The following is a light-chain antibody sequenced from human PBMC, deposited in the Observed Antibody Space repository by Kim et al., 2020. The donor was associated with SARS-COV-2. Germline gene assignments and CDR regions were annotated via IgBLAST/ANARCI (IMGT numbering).Light chain of an antibody. V-gene: IGLV2-23*02. CDR3: SSYAGSSTLV. Sequence: GQSITISCTGTSSDVGHYNLVSWFQQYPGKAPKLMIYEVNKRPSGVSTRFSGSKSGNTASLTISGLQAEDEADYYCSSYAGSSTLVFGGGTRLTVL. J-gene: IGLJ2*01. CDR2: EVN. CDR1: SSDVGHYNL.